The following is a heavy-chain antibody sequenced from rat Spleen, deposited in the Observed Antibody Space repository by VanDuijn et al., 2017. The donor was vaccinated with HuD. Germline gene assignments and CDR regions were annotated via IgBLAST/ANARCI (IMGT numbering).Heavy chain of an antibody. V-gene: IGHV2-32*01. CDR3: AGYYYDGSYYENY. CDR1: GIPLTSIH. J-gene: IGHJ2*01. Sequence: QVQLKESGPGLVQPSQTLSLSCSISGIPLTSIHVHWVRQPPGKGLEWMGVMWSDGDTSYSSALKSRLTFSRDTSKSQIFLKMNSLQTGDTATYYCAGYYYDGSYYENYWGQGVMVTVSS. D-gene: IGHD1-12*02. CDR2: MWSDGDT.